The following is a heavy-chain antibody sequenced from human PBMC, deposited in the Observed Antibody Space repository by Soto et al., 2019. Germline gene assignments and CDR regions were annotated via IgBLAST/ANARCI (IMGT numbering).Heavy chain of an antibody. CDR1: GFSFRPHG. CDR3: AKPLDQGGPDH. Sequence: QVQLVESGGGVVQPGGSLRLSCAASGFSFRPHGMHWVRQAPGKGLEWVALISGDGSNKYYAESVKGRFTISRENSKNTVFLQMNSLRADDTAVYYCAKPLDQGGPDHWGQGTLLIVSS. J-gene: IGHJ4*02. V-gene: IGHV3-30*18. CDR2: ISGDGSNK. D-gene: IGHD1-1*01.